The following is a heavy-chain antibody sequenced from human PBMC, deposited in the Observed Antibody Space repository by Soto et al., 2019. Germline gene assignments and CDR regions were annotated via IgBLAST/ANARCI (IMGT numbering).Heavy chain of an antibody. D-gene: IGHD6-13*01. Sequence: ASVKVSCKASGYTFTSYGISWVRQAPGQGLEWMGWISAYNGNTNYAQKLQGRVTMTTDTSTSTAYMELRSLGSDDTAVYYCASPSRSSSWYYFDYWGQGTLVTVSS. CDR1: GYTFTSYG. CDR3: ASPSRSSSWYYFDY. CDR2: ISAYNGNT. V-gene: IGHV1-18*01. J-gene: IGHJ4*02.